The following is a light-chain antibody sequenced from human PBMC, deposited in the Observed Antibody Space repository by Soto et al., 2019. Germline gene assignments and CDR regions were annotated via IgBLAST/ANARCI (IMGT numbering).Light chain of an antibody. J-gene: IGKJ4*01. CDR3: XXXXSSPLT. Sequence: EIVLTQSPGTLSLSSGERATLSCRASQSVRSNYLAWYQQKPGQAPRLLIYGASSRATGIPDRFGGSGSGTDFTLTISRLEPEXXAXXXXXXXXSSPLTFGGGTKVEIK. CDR2: GAS. CDR1: QSVRSNY. V-gene: IGKV3-20*01.